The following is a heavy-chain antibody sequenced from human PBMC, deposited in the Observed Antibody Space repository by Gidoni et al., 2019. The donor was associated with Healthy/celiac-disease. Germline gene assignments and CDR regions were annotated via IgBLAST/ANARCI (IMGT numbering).Heavy chain of an antibody. CDR1: GFTFSSYS. J-gene: IGHJ4*02. V-gene: IGHV3-48*01. D-gene: IGHD3-10*01. CDR2: ISSSSSTI. CDR3: ARDYYGSGSYYPD. Sequence: EVQLVESGGGLVQPGGSLRLSCAASGFTFSSYSMNWVRQAPRKGLEWVSYISSSSSTIYYADSVKGRFTISRDNAKNSLYLQMNSLRAEDTAVYYCARDYYGSGSYYPDWGQGTLVTVSS.